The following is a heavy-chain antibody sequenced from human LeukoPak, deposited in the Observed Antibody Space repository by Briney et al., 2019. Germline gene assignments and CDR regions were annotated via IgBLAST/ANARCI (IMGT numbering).Heavy chain of an antibody. J-gene: IGHJ4*02. V-gene: IGHV1-3*01. CDR1: GYTFNFYA. CDR3: ARPYADSGGTLGY. D-gene: IGHD4-17*01. CDR2: ISAGSGKT. Sequence: ASVKVSCKASGYTFNFYAIHWVRQAPGQALEWMGWISAGSGKTKYSQRFQDRVTITRDTSASTAYMELSSLRSEDTAIYYCARPYADSGGTLGYWGQGTLVTVSS.